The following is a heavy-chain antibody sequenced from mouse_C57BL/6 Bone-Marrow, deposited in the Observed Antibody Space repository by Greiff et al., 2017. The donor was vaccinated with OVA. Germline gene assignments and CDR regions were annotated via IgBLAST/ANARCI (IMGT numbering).Heavy chain of an antibody. CDR3: GPDGAY. Sequence: QVHVKQPGAELVRPGTSVKLSCKASGYTFTSYWMHWVKQRPGQGLEWIGVIDPSDSYTNYNQKFKGKATLTVDTSSSTAYMQLSSLTSEDSAVYYCGPDGAYWGQGTLVTVSA. V-gene: IGHV1-59*01. CDR2: IDPSDSYT. J-gene: IGHJ3*01. CDR1: GYTFTSYW.